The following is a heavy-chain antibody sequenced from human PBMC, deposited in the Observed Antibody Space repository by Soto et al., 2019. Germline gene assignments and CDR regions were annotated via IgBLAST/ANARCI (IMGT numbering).Heavy chain of an antibody. D-gene: IGHD5-12*01. V-gene: IGHV4-59*08. J-gene: IGHJ5*02. CDR3: AKQNPEYSGYQDCFDP. CDR2: IYYSGST. CDR1: GGSISSYY. Sequence: SETLSLTCTVSGGSISSYYWSWIRQPPGKGLEWIGYIYYSGSTNYNPSLKSRVTISVDTSKNQFSLKLSSVTAADTAVYYCAKQNPEYSGYQDCFDPWGQGTLVTVSS.